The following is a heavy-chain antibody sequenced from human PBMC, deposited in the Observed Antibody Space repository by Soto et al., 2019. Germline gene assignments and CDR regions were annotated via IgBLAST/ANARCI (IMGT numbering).Heavy chain of an antibody. CDR1: GGSISSYY. J-gene: IGHJ5*02. V-gene: IGHV4-59*01. CDR2: IYYSGST. Sequence: SETLSLTCTVSGGSISSYYWSWIRQPPGKGLEWIGYIYYSGSTNYNPSLKSRVTISVDTSKNQFSLKLSSVTAADTAVYYCARVGSIAAPGDWFDPWGQGTLVTVSS. CDR3: ARVGSIAAPGDWFDP. D-gene: IGHD6-6*01.